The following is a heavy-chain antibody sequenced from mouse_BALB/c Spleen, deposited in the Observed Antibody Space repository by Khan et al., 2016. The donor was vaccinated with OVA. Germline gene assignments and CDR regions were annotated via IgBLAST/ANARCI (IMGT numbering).Heavy chain of an antibody. CDR2: IDPETGGT. CDR3: TRGIYYGNPYAMEY. J-gene: IGHJ4*01. CDR1: GYTFTDYE. Sequence: QVQLQQSGAELVRPGASVTLSCKASGYTFTDYEMHWVKQTPVHGLEWIGAIDPETGGTAYNQKFKGKATLTADKSSSTAYMELRSLTSEDSAVLYCTRGIYYGNPYAMEYWGQGTSVTVSS. D-gene: IGHD2-1*01. V-gene: IGHV1-15*01.